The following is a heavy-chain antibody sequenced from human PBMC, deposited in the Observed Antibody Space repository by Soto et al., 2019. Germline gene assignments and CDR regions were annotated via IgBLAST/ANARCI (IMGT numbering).Heavy chain of an antibody. CDR3: ARQIAAAMGPYGGFDI. CDR1: SDSIRNSNYF. D-gene: IGHD6-25*01. V-gene: IGHV4-39*01. J-gene: IGHJ3*02. CDR2: IFYSGTA. Sequence: QLQLQESGPGLVKPSETLSLTCIVSSDSIRNSNYFWAWVRQPPGKGLAWIGSIFYSGTAFYTPSTKSRAAISLDTSKNQFSLRMSSVTAEDTATYFCARQIAAAMGPYGGFDILGPGTMVTTSS.